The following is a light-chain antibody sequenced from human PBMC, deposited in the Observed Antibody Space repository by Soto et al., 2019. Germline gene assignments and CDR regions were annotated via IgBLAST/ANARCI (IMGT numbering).Light chain of an antibody. CDR1: SSNIGSNI. CDR3: SAWDASLNAIL. Sequence: QSALSQPPSASGTPGQRVTISCSGRSSNIGSNIVNWYQQLPGTAPKLLIYNNDQLPSGVPDRFSGSKSGTSASLAISGLQSEDEADYYCSAWDASLNAILFGGGTKLTVL. J-gene: IGLJ2*01. V-gene: IGLV1-44*01. CDR2: NND.